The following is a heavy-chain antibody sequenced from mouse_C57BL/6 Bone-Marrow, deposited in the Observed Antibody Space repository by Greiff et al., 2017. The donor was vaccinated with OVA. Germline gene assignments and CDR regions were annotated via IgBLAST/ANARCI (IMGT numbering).Heavy chain of an antibody. CDR1: GFTFSSYG. D-gene: IGHD1-2*01. CDR3: ARLIKYIPCWYFAV. Sequence: EVQGVESGGDLVKPGGSLKLSCAASGFTFSSYGMSWVRQTPDKRLEWVATISSGGSYTYYPDSVKGRFTISRDNAKNTLYLQMSSLKSEHTAMYYCARLIKYIPCWYFAVWGTGTTVTVSS. V-gene: IGHV5-6*01. J-gene: IGHJ1*03. CDR2: ISSGGSYT.